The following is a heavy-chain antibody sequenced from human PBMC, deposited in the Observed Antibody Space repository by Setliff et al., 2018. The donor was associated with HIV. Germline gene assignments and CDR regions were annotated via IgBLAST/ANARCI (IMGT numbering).Heavy chain of an antibody. CDR2: IFTSGTI. Sequence: SETLSLTCSVSGDSISRHNWSWIRRPAGKGLEWIGRIFTSGTINTNLSLRSRVTMSVDTSKNRIYLKMNSVTAADTAVYYCATDVGATNRFGYWGQGILVTVSS. D-gene: IGHD1-26*01. CDR3: ATDVGATNRFGY. J-gene: IGHJ4*02. CDR1: GDSISRHN. V-gene: IGHV4-4*07.